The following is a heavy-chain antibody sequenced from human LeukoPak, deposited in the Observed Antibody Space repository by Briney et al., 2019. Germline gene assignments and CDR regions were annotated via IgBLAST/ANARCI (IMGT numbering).Heavy chain of an antibody. D-gene: IGHD2-21*01. CDR1: GFTFSSFE. CDR2: ISSGGATT. CDR3: ARDAIVDGRFDP. Sequence: GGSLRLSCAASGFTFSSFEMNWVRQAPGKGLEWLSYISSGGATTYYADSVKGRFTISRDNAKNSLYLQMSSLRAEDTAVYFCARDAIVDGRFDPWGQGTLVTVSS. J-gene: IGHJ5*02. V-gene: IGHV3-48*03.